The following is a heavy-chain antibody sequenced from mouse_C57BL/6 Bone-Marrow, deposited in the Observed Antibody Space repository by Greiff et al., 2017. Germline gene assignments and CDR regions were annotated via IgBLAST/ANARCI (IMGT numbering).Heavy chain of an antibody. CDR3: ASHYDYDGAWFAY. Sequence: VQLQQSGAELAKPGASVKLSCKASGYTFTSYWMHWVKQRPGQGLEWIGYINPSSGYTKYNQKFKDKATLTADKSSSTAYMQLSSLTYEDSAVYYCASHYDYDGAWFAYWGQGTLVTVSA. D-gene: IGHD2-4*01. J-gene: IGHJ3*01. CDR2: INPSSGYT. V-gene: IGHV1-7*01. CDR1: GYTFTSYW.